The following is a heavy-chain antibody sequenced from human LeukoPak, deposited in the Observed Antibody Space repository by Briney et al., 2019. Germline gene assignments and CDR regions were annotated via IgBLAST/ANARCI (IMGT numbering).Heavy chain of an antibody. Sequence: GGSLRLSCAASGFTFSSYAISWVRQAPGKGLEWVSAISNSGDNTFYAGSVKGRFTISRDNSKNTLYLQMNSLRAEDTAVYCCAKGMFVFGTTFFYFDYWGQGTLVTVSS. J-gene: IGHJ4*02. V-gene: IGHV3-23*01. CDR1: GFTFSSYA. D-gene: IGHD2/OR15-2a*01. CDR3: AKGMFVFGTTFFYFDY. CDR2: ISNSGDNT.